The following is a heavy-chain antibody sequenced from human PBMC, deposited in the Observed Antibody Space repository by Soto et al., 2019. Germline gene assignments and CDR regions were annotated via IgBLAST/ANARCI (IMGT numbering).Heavy chain of an antibody. V-gene: IGHV3-30-3*01. Sequence: HPGGSLRLSCAASGFTFSSYAMHWVRQAPGKGLEWVAVISYDGSNKYYADSVKGRFTISRDNSKNTLYLQMNSLRAEDTAVYYCARDSRVGSWWRSMRGYYFDYWGQGTLVTVSS. CDR1: GFTFSSYA. J-gene: IGHJ4*02. CDR3: ARDSRVGSWWRSMRGYYFDY. D-gene: IGHD1-26*01. CDR2: ISYDGSNK.